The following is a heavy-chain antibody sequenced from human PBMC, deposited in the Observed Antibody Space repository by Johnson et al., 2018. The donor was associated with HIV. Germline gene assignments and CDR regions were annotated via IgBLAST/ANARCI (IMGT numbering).Heavy chain of an antibody. CDR2: IKSTTDGGTT. CDR3: AKKSLFLLMNSLRAEDTAVYYCAREKPRLVQGVLDAFDI. J-gene: IGHJ3*02. V-gene: IGHV3-15*01. CDR1: GFIFNNAW. D-gene: IGHD3-10*02. Sequence: VQLVESGGGLVKPGGSLRLSCAASGFIFNNAWMTWFRQAPGKGLEWVGRIKSTTDGGTTDYATAISCTFNTANIKQEGSEKYYVYSVKGRFTISRDNAKKSLFLLMNSLRAEDTAVYYCAREKPRLVQGVLDAFDIWGQGTMVTVSS.